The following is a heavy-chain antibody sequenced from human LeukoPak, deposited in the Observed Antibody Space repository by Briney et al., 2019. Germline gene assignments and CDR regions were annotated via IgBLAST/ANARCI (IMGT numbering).Heavy chain of an antibody. CDR3: ARDPRTVRI. J-gene: IGHJ4*02. D-gene: IGHD1-1*01. V-gene: IGHV3-11*06. CDR2: ISGNSGDT. CDR1: GFTFSASY. Sequence: SGGSLRLSCVASGFTFSASYMTWVRQPPGKGLEWLSYISGNSGDTNYADSVKGRFTVSRDNAKNSLYLQMNSLRVEDTAVYYCARDPRTVRIWGQGTLVTVSS.